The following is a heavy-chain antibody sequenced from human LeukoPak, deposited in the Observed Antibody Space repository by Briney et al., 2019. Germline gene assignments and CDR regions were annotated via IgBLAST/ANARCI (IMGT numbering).Heavy chain of an antibody. CDR2: IYYSGST. Sequence: SETLSLTCTVSGGSISSYYWSWIRQPPGKGLEWIGYIYYSGSTNYKSSLKSRVTISVDTSKNQFSLKLNSVTAADTAVYYCARNRYYYGSGNYGVPNWFDPWGQGTLVTVSS. CDR3: ARNRYYYGSGNYGVPNWFDP. J-gene: IGHJ5*02. D-gene: IGHD3-10*01. CDR1: GGSISSYY. V-gene: IGHV4-59*08.